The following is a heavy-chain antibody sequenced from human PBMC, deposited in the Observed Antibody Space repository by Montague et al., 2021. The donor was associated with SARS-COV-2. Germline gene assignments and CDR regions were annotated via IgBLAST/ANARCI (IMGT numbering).Heavy chain of an antibody. CDR2: IYYSGST. V-gene: IGHV4-39*01. D-gene: IGHD3-3*01. J-gene: IGHJ5*02. CDR3: ARQKMGSVTIFGVVMHDRWMDP. Sequence: SETLSLTCTVSGGSISSSSYYWGWIRQPPGKGLEWIGNIYYSGSTYYNPTLKSRVTISVATSKNQFSLKLSSVTAADTAVYDCARQKMGSVTIFGVVMHDRWMDPWGQGTLVTVSS. CDR1: GGSISSSSYY.